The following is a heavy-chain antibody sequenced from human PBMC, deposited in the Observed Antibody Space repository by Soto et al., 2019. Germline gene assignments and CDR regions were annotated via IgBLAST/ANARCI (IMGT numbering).Heavy chain of an antibody. CDR3: ARELWFGA. CDR2: IXYSGST. Sequence: XXTLSLTCTVSGGSISSYYWSWIRQPPGKGLEXIGYIXYSGSTKYNPSXKSRVTISVETSKNQFYLKLSSVTDEDTAVYYCARELWFGAWGKGTLVTVYS. J-gene: IGHJ5*02. V-gene: IGHV4-59*01. CDR1: GGSISSYY.